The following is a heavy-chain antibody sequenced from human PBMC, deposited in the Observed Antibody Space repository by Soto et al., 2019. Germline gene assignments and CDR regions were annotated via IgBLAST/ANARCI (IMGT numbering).Heavy chain of an antibody. Sequence: VKVSCKSSGYSFTSYGISWVRQAPGQGLEWMGWISAYNGNTNYARKLQGRVTMTTDTSTSTAYMELRSLRSDDTAVYYCARGTDCVWGSYSHTYGRHVFDIWGQGTMVTVSS. CDR1: GYSFTSYG. CDR3: ARGTDCVWGSYSHTYGRHVFDI. V-gene: IGHV1-18*01. CDR2: ISAYNGNT. D-gene: IGHD3-16*02. J-gene: IGHJ3*02.